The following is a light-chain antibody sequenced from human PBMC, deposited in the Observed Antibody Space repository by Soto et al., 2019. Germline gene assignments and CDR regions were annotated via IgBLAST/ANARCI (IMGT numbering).Light chain of an antibody. CDR2: GAS. CDR3: QQYGSSHALT. J-gene: IGKJ1*01. V-gene: IGKV3-20*01. Sequence: EIVLTQSPGTLSLSPGARATLSCRASPSVSSSYLAWYQQKPGPAPRLRIYGASSRATGIPDRFSGSGSGTDLTLTISRLEPEDFAVYVCQQYGSSHALTFGQGTKVEIK. CDR1: PSVSSSY.